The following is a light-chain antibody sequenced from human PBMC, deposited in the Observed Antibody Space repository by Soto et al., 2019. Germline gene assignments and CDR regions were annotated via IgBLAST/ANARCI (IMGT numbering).Light chain of an antibody. V-gene: IGKV3-11*01. Sequence: EIVLTQSPATLSLSPGERVTLFCRASQSVTSYLAWYQQKPGQAPRLLIYDASNRAPGIPARFSGSGSGTDFTLTISSLEPEDFAVYYCQLRSNWPPMYTFGQGTKLEI. CDR2: DAS. CDR3: QLRSNWPPMYT. CDR1: QSVTSY. J-gene: IGKJ2*01.